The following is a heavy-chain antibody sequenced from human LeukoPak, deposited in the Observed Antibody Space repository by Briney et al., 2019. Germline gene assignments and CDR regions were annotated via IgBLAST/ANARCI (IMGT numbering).Heavy chain of an antibody. Sequence: GGSLRLSCAASGFTVSNNYMSWVRQAPGKGLEWVSIIYSSGTPYYADSVKGRFTISRDNSKNTLYLQMNSLRAEDTAVYYCAKVPTSSGPQGWFDPWGQGTLVTVSS. CDR2: IYSSGTP. CDR1: GFTVSNNY. D-gene: IGHD1-26*01. V-gene: IGHV3-53*01. J-gene: IGHJ5*02. CDR3: AKVPTSSGPQGWFDP.